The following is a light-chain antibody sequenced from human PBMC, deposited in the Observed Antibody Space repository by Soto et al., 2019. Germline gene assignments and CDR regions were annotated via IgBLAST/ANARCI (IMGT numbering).Light chain of an antibody. Sequence: EIVMTQSPATLSVSPGERATLSCRASQSVGGNLAWYQQKPGQAPRLLIYGASTRATGIPASFSGSGSGTEFTRTISSLQSEDFEVYYCQQYNNWPLTFGGGTKVESK. CDR2: GAS. J-gene: IGKJ4*01. CDR3: QQYNNWPLT. CDR1: QSVGGN. V-gene: IGKV3-15*01.